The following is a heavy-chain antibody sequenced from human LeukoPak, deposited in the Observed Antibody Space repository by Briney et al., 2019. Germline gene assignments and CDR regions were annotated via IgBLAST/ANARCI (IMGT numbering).Heavy chain of an antibody. V-gene: IGHV3-33*01. D-gene: IGHD3-3*01. CDR3: AREMCYDFWSGPNWFDP. J-gene: IGHJ5*02. CDR2: IWDDGSEK. Sequence: PGGSLRLSCAASGFTFSSYGMHWVRQAPGKGLEWVAVIWDDGSEKYYADSVKGRFSISRDNSENTLSLQVNSLRAEDTAVYYCAREMCYDFWSGPNWFDPWGQGTLVTVSS. CDR1: GFTFSSYG.